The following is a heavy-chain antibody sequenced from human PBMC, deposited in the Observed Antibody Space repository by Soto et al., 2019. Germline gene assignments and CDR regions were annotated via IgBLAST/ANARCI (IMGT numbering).Heavy chain of an antibody. CDR1: GDSVSSNSAT. Sequence: PSPTLSLPCAISGDSVSSNSATWNWIRQSPSRGLEWLGRTYYRSKWYNDYAVSVKSRISINPDTSKNQFSLQLNSVTPEDTAVYYCARAGGRGFSSSWYPVGWFDPWGQGILVTVSS. CDR3: ARAGGRGFSSSWYPVGWFDP. CDR2: TYYRSKWYN. J-gene: IGHJ5*02. V-gene: IGHV6-1*01. D-gene: IGHD6-13*01.